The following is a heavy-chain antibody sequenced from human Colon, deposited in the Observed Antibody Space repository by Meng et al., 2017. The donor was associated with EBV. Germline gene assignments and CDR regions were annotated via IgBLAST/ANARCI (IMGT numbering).Heavy chain of an antibody. CDR2: VYHRGDT. J-gene: IGHJ1*01. D-gene: IGHD3-10*01. CDR1: GDSISSDIW. Sequence: QVQPQESGPGLVKSSXXLSLTCTVSGDSISSDIWWSWVRQPPGKGLEWIGEVYHRGDTNHNPSLKSRVSMSIDKSKNQFSLKLTSVTAADTAVYHCLRGSGGSVWGQGTLVTVSS. V-gene: IGHV4-4*02. CDR3: LRGSGGSV.